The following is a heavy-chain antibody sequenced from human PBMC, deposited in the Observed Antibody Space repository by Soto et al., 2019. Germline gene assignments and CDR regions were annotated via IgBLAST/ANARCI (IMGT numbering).Heavy chain of an antibody. CDR1: GGSISSGGYY. J-gene: IGHJ6*03. Sequence: SETLSLTCTVSGGSISSGGYYWSWIRQHPGKGLEWIGYIYYSGSTYYNPSLKSRVTISVDTSKNQFSLKLSSVTAADTAVYYCARDNEGYYMDVWGKGTTVTVSS. D-gene: IGHD1-1*01. V-gene: IGHV4-31*03. CDR2: IYYSGST. CDR3: ARDNEGYYMDV.